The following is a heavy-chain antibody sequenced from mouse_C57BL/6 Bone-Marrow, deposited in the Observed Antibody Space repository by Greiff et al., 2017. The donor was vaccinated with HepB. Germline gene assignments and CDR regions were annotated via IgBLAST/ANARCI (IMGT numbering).Heavy chain of an antibody. CDR2: IYPGDGDT. CDR3: ARGVVTTQAFAY. J-gene: IGHJ3*01. CDR1: GYAFSSSW. D-gene: IGHD2-2*01. Sequence: VQLQQSGPELVKPGASVKISCKASGYAFSSSWMNWVKQRPGKGLEWIGRIYPGDGDTNYNRKFKGKATLTAVESSSTAYMQLSSLPSADSAVYFCARGVVTTQAFAYWGQGTLVTVSA. V-gene: IGHV1-82*01.